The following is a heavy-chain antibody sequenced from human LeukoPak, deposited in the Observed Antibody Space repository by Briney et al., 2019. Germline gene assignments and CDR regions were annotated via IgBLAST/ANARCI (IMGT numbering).Heavy chain of an antibody. Sequence: PGGSLRLSCAASGFTFSSYSMNWVRQAPGKGLEWVSSISSSSSYIYYADSVKGRFTISRDNAKNSLYLQMNSLRAEDTAVYYCARESSRQVFGSYWGGSDAFDIWGQGTMVTVSS. D-gene: IGHD1-26*01. CDR2: ISSSSSYI. J-gene: IGHJ3*02. CDR1: GFTFSSYS. CDR3: ARESSRQVFGSYWGGSDAFDI. V-gene: IGHV3-21*01.